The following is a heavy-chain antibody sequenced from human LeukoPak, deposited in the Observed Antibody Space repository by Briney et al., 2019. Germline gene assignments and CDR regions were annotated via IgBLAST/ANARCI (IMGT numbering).Heavy chain of an antibody. CDR1: GYTFTSYD. Sequence: ASVKVSCKASGYTFTSYDINWVRQATGQGLEWMGWMNPNSGNTGYAQKFQGRVTMTRNTSISTAYMELSSLRSEDTAVYYCARDPYETSGSEGDFDYWGQGTLVTVSS. D-gene: IGHD1-26*01. V-gene: IGHV1-8*01. J-gene: IGHJ4*02. CDR2: MNPNSGNT. CDR3: ARDPYETSGSEGDFDY.